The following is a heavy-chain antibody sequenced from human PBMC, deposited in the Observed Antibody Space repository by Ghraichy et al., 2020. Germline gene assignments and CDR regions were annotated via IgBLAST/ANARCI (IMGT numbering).Heavy chain of an antibody. J-gene: IGHJ4*02. CDR3: ARESSYNSGNFAW. CDR2: INKNGGRT. Sequence: LSLTCAASGFTFSDSAMHWVRQAPGKGLEFVSSINKNGGRTYYPSSVKGRFTISRDNSKDTLYLQLGSLRPEDMATYYCARESSYNSGNFAWWGQGTLVTGSS. V-gene: IGHV3-64*01. CDR1: GFTFSDSA. D-gene: IGHD5-24*01.